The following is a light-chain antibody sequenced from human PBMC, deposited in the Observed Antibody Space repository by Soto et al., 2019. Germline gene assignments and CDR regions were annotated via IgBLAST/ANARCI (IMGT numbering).Light chain of an antibody. J-gene: IGKJ1*01. CDR2: GAS. CDR1: QDISTY. V-gene: IGKV1-27*01. Sequence: DIRMTQSPSSLSASVGDRVIITCRATQDISTYLAWYQQIPGKVPKLLIYGASALPSGVPSRFSGSGSGTAFTLTISSLRPEDVATYYCQKYDSAPWTFGQGTKVDIK. CDR3: QKYDSAPWT.